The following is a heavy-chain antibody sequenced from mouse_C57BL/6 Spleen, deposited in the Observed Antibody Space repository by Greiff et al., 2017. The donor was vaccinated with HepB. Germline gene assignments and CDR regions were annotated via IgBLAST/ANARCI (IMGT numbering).Heavy chain of an antibody. D-gene: IGHD4-1*01. CDR1: GFNIKDYY. Sequence: EVQLQHSGAELVKPGASVKLSCTASGFNIKDYYLHWVKQRTEQGLEWIGRIDPEDGETKYAPKFQGKATITADTSSNTAYLQLSSLTSEDTAVYYCASELTGTWAWFAYWGQGTLVTVSA. J-gene: IGHJ3*01. CDR3: ASELTGTWAWFAY. V-gene: IGHV14-2*01. CDR2: IDPEDGET.